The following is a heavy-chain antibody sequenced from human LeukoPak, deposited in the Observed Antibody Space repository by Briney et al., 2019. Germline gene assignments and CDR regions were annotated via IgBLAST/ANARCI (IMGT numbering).Heavy chain of an antibody. J-gene: IGHJ5*02. CDR1: GFTFSSYG. CDR2: IRYDARNK. V-gene: IGHV3-30*02. D-gene: IGHD3-3*01. CDR3: ARTYYDFWSGLNWFDP. Sequence: GGSLRLSCAASGFTFSSYGMHWVRQAPGKGLEWVAFIRYDARNKDYADSEKGRFTISRDNSKNTLYLQMNSLRAEDTAMYYCARTYYDFWSGLNWFDPWGQGTLVTVSS.